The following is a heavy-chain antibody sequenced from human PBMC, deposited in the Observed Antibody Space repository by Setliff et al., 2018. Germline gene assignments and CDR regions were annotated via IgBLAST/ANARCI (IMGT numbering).Heavy chain of an antibody. Sequence: ASVKVSCKASGDSFTPYGISWVRQAPGQGLEWMGGIILIFDRTKYAQKFQGRVTITADKSTSTAYMELSSLKSEDTAVYYCARAAGSLTSDEYFHHWGQGTLVTVSS. CDR1: GDSFTPYG. CDR2: IILIFDRT. V-gene: IGHV1-69*06. D-gene: IGHD6-25*01. CDR3: ARAAGSLTSDEYFHH. J-gene: IGHJ1*01.